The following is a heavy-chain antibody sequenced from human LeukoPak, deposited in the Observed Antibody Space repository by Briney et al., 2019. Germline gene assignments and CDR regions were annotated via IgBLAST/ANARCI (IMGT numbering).Heavy chain of an antibody. CDR2: ISSSSSTI. CDR1: GFTFSSYS. CDR3: ARRRGTHPSYFDY. Sequence: PGGSLRLSCAASGFTFSSYSMNWVRQAPGKGLEWVPYISSSSSTIYYADSVKGRFTISRDNAKNSLYLQMNSLRAEDTAVYYCARRRGTHPSYFDYWGQGTLVTVSS. V-gene: IGHV3-48*04. D-gene: IGHD1-14*01. J-gene: IGHJ4*02.